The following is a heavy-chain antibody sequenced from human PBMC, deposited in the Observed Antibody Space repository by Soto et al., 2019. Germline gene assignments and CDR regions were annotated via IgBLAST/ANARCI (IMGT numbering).Heavy chain of an antibody. V-gene: IGHV3-11*01. CDR2: ISGSSSTI. CDR3: ARDYTNYSFDY. Sequence: GGSLRLSCAASGFTFRDYYMAWIRQAPGKGLEWLSFISGSSSTIDYAGSVKGRFTISRDNAKNSLYLQMNSLRAEDTAVYYCARDYTNYSFDYWGRGTLVTVSS. CDR1: GFTFRDYY. J-gene: IGHJ4*02. D-gene: IGHD4-4*01.